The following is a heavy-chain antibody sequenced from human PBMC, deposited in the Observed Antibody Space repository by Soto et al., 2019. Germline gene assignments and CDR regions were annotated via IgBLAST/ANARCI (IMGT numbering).Heavy chain of an antibody. CDR3: ARWEQLVLGFDI. D-gene: IGHD6-6*01. J-gene: IGHJ3*02. V-gene: IGHV1-2*02. Sequence: ASVKVSCKSSDNTFTHYGINWVRQAPGQGLEWMGWINPNSGGTNFAQKFQGRVTVTRDTSISTAYTELTSLRSDDTAVYYCARWEQLVLGFDIWGQGTMVTVSS. CDR2: INPNSGGT. CDR1: DNTFTHYG.